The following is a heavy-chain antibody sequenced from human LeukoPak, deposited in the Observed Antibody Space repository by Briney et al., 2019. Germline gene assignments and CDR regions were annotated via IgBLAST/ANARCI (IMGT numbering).Heavy chain of an antibody. Sequence: PGGSLRLSCAASGFTFSSYGMNWVRQAPGKGLEWVSYISSSSSTIYYADSVKGRFTISRDNAKNSLYLQMNSLRAEDTAVYYCARSRPVAYSSSADAFDIWGQGTMVTVSS. CDR1: GFTFSSYG. V-gene: IGHV3-48*01. CDR3: ARSRPVAYSSSADAFDI. D-gene: IGHD6-6*01. J-gene: IGHJ3*02. CDR2: ISSSSSTI.